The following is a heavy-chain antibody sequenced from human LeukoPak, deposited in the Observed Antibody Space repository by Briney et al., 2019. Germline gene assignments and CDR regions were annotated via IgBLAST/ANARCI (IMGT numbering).Heavy chain of an antibody. CDR1: GGSISGYY. CDR2: IWSGGIT. D-gene: IGHD2-15*01. V-gene: IGHV4-4*07. CDR3: VRDSPAGYSDEHFYYYMDV. J-gene: IGHJ6*03. Sequence: SETLSLTCTVSGGSISGYYWTWIRQPAERELEYIGRIWSGGITNYNPSFTSRITMSVDTSKNEVSLRLTSVTAADTAVYYCVRDSPAGYSDEHFYYYMDVWGKGTTVTVSS.